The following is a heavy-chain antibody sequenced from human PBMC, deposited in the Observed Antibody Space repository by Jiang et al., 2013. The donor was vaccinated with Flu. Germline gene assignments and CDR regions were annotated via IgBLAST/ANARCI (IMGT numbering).Heavy chain of an antibody. CDR1: GFTFSSYS. J-gene: IGHJ4*02. V-gene: IGHV3-48*04. D-gene: IGHD1-26*01. Sequence: VQLVESGGGLVQPGGSLRLSCAASGFTFSSYSMNWVRQAPGKGLEWVSYINRDSNAKYYADSVKGRFTISRDNAKNSLYLQMNGLRAEDTAVYYCASNSPGFRGSFYLWGQGTLVTVSS. CDR2: INRDSNAK. CDR3: ASNSPGFRGSFYL.